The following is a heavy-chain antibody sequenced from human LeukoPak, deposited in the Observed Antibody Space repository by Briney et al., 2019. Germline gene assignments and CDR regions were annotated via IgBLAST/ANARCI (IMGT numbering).Heavy chain of an antibody. CDR2: IHYSGST. V-gene: IGHV4-59*01. Sequence: SETLSLTCTVSGGSISSYYWGWIRQPPGKGLEWIGYIHYSGSTNYNPSLKSRVTISVDTSKNQFSLKLSSVTAADTAVYYCARYNPTSARFDYWGQGTLVTVSS. CDR3: ARYNPTSARFDY. D-gene: IGHD1-14*01. J-gene: IGHJ4*02. CDR1: GGSISSYY.